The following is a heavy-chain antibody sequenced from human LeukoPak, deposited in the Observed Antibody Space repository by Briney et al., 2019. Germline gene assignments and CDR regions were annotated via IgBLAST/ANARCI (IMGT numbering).Heavy chain of an antibody. CDR1: GFTFRSYA. D-gene: IGHD5-18*01. Sequence: PGGSLRLSXAASGFTFRSYAMSWVRQAPGKGLEWVSAISGSGGSTYYADSVKGRFTISRDNSKNTLYLQMNSLRAEDTAVYYCAKNTAMVREIDYWGQGTLVTVSS. J-gene: IGHJ4*02. V-gene: IGHV3-23*01. CDR2: ISGSGGST. CDR3: AKNTAMVREIDY.